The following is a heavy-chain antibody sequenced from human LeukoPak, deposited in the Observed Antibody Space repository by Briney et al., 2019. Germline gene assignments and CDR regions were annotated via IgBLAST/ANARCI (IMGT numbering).Heavy chain of an antibody. CDR2: ISSSSSYI. Sequence: GGSLRLSCAASGFTFSSYSMNWVRQAPGKGLEWVSSISSSSSYIYYADSVKGRFTISRDNAKNSLYLQMNSLRAEDTAVYYCARDSRDYYGMGVWGQVTTVTVS. V-gene: IGHV3-21*01. CDR1: GFTFSSYS. J-gene: IGHJ6*02. CDR3: ARDSRDYYGMGV.